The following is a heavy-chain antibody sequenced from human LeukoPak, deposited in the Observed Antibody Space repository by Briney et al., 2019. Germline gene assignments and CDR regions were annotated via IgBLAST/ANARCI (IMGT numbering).Heavy chain of an antibody. V-gene: IGHV3-9*01. D-gene: IGHD4-11*01. CDR2: ISWNSGSI. J-gene: IGHJ4*02. CDR3: AKDPDSTITTFYFDY. CDR1: GFTFDDYA. Sequence: GGSLRLSCAASGFTFDDYAMHWVRHAPGKSLEWVSGISWNSGSIGYADSVKGRFTISRDNSKNTLYLQMNSLRAEDTAVYYCAKDPDSTITTFYFDYWGQGTLVTVSS.